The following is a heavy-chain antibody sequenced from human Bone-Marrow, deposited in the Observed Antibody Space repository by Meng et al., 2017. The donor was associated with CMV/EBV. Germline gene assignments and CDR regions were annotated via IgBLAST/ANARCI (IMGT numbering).Heavy chain of an antibody. CDR1: GFTFDDYA. J-gene: IGHJ5*02. CDR2: ISWNSGSI. Sequence: SLKISCAASGFTFDDYAMHWVRQAPGKGLEWASGISWNSGSIGYADSVKGRFTISRDNAKNSLYLQMNSLRAEDTALYYCAKDFGFDPWGQGTLVTVSS. CDR3: AKDFGFDP. V-gene: IGHV3-9*01.